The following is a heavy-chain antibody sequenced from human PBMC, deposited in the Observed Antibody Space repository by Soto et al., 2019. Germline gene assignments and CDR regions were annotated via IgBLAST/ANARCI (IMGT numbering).Heavy chain of an antibody. CDR2: IKQDGSEK. D-gene: IGHD6-19*01. Sequence: HPGGSLRLSCAASGFTFSSYWMSWVRQAPGKGLEWVANIKQDGSEKYYVDSVKGRFTISRDNAKNSLYLQMNSLRAEDTAVYYCARDLVAVASRYFDYWGQGTLVTVSS. CDR3: ARDLVAVASRYFDY. CDR1: GFTFSSYW. V-gene: IGHV3-7*01. J-gene: IGHJ4*02.